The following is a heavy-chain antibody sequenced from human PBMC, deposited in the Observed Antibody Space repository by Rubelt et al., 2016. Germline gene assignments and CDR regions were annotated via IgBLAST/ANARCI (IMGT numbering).Heavy chain of an antibody. CDR2: IYYSRST. Sequence: QVQLQESGPGPVKPSETLSLPCTVSGGSISSYYWSWIRQPPGKVLEWIGYIYYSRSTNYNPSLKGTAPIPVDTSKNQLSWKRSAVTAADTAVYYCARDSATIAVAGSDAFDIWGQGTMVTVSS. J-gene: IGHJ3*02. D-gene: IGHD6-19*01. CDR3: ARDSATIAVAGSDAFDI. CDR1: GGSISSYY. V-gene: IGHV4-59*01.